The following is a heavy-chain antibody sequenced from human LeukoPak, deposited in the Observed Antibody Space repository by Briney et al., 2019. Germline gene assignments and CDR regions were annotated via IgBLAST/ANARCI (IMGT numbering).Heavy chain of an antibody. V-gene: IGHV4-30-4*01. CDR2: IYYTGST. D-gene: IGHD3-16*02. CDR3: ARVGNYDYVWENYRYHYFDY. Sequence: PSQTLSLTCAVSGGSISSGDYYWSWIRQPPGKGLEWIGYIYYTGSTYYNPSLKSRVAMSVNTSKNQFSLKLSSVTAADTAVYYCARVGNYDYVWENYRYHYFDYWGQGTLVTVSS. CDR1: GGSISSGDYY. J-gene: IGHJ4*02.